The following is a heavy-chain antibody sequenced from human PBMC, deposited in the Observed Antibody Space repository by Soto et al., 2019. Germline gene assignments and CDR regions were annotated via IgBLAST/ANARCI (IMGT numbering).Heavy chain of an antibody. CDR2: ISYDGNNE. CDR1: GFTFSSYA. CDR3: ARAGLLYDSSGLYAFDV. V-gene: IGHV3-30-3*01. Sequence: GGSLRLSCAASGFTFSSYAMQWVRQAPGKGLEWVALISYDGNNEYYADSVKGRFTISRDNSKNTVYLQMNRLRPEDTAVYYCARAGLLYDSSGLYAFDVWGQRTMVTVSS. J-gene: IGHJ3*01. D-gene: IGHD3-22*01.